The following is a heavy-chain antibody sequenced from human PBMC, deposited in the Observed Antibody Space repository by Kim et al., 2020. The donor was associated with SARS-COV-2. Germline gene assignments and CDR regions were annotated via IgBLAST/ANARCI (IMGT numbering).Heavy chain of an antibody. CDR3: ARVSKGITIFGAANWFDP. D-gene: IGHD3-3*01. V-gene: IGHV1-3*01. Sequence: QGRVTITRDTSASTAYMELSSLRSEDTAVYYCARVSKGITIFGAANWFDPWGQGTLVTVSS. J-gene: IGHJ5*02.